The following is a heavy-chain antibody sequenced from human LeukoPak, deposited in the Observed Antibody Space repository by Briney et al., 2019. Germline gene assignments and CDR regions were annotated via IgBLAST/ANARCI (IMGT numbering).Heavy chain of an antibody. CDR3: ARSSGSSEARYYYYMDV. D-gene: IGHD1-26*01. V-gene: IGHV1-18*01. CDR2: ISAYNSKT. J-gene: IGHJ6*03. CDR1: GYRFLSYG. Sequence: GASVKVSCKASGYRFLSYGINWVRQVPGQGLEWLGWISAYNSKTSYSQNFQGRVTMTTDTSTRTAYMELRSLRSNDTALYFCARSSGSSEARYYYYMDVWGTGTT.